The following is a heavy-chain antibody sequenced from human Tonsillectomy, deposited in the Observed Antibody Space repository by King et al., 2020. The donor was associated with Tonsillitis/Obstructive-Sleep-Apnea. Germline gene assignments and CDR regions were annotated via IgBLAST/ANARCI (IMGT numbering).Heavy chain of an antibody. J-gene: IGHJ4*02. CDR2: LDWDDDK. Sequence: TLKESGPALVKPTQTLTLTCTFSGFSLSTSGMCVSWIRQPPGKALEWLARLDWDDDKYYSTSLKTRLTISKDTPKNQVVLTMTNMDPVDTATYYCARTQGYCSSTSCYWTLWYWGQGTLVTVSS. CDR3: ARTQGYCSSTSCYWTLWY. CDR1: GFSLSTSGMC. D-gene: IGHD2-2*01. V-gene: IGHV2-70*11.